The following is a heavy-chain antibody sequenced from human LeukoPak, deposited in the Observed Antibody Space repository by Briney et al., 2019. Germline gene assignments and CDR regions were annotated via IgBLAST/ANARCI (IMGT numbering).Heavy chain of an antibody. D-gene: IGHD3-10*01. CDR1: GGSFSGYY. CDR2: INHSGST. CDR3: ARGKLSSGSTMVRYYYGMDV. J-gene: IGHJ6*04. V-gene: IGHV4-34*01. Sequence: SETLSLTCAVYGGSFSGYYWSWIRQPPGKGLEWIGEINHSGSTNYNPSLRSRVTISVDTSKNQFSLKLSSVTAADTVVYYCARGKLSSGSTMVRYYYGMDVWGKGTTVTVSS.